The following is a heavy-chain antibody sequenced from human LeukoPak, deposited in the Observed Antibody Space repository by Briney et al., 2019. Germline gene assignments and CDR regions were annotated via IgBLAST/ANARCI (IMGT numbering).Heavy chain of an antibody. V-gene: IGHV4-4*07. CDR3: ARISDDYYGSGSKVDY. Sequence: SETLSLTCTVSGGSISSYYWSWIRQPAGKGLEWIGRIYTSGSTNYNPSLKSRVTMSVDTSKNQFSLKLSSVTAADTAVYYCARISDDYYGSGSKVDYWGQGTLVTVSS. D-gene: IGHD3-10*01. CDR2: IYTSGST. CDR1: GGSISSYY. J-gene: IGHJ4*02.